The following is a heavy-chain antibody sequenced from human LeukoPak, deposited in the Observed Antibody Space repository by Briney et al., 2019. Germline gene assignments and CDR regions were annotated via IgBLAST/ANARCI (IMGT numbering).Heavy chain of an antibody. CDR3: ARHPYSSSYYRKDY. D-gene: IGHD6-13*01. Sequence: SETLSLTCTVSGGSISSYYWSWIRQPAGKGLEWIGRIYTSGSTNYSPSLKSRVTISVDTSKNQFSLKLSSVTAADTAVYYCARHPYSSSYYRKDYWGQGTLVTVSS. CDR1: GGSISSYY. J-gene: IGHJ4*02. CDR2: IYTSGST. V-gene: IGHV4-4*07.